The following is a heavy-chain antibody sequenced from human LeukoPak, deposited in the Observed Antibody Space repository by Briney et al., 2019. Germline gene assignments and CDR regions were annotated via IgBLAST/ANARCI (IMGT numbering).Heavy chain of an antibody. J-gene: IGHJ4*02. Sequence: GGSLRLSCAASGFTFSSYGMSWVRQAPGKGLEWVANIRQDGSEKYYVDSVKGRFTISRDNAKNSLYLQMNNLRAEDTAVYYCARELLRGAFYAYWGQGTLVTVSS. CDR2: IRQDGSEK. V-gene: IGHV3-7*04. CDR3: ARELLRGAFYAY. CDR1: GFTFSSYG. D-gene: IGHD1-26*01.